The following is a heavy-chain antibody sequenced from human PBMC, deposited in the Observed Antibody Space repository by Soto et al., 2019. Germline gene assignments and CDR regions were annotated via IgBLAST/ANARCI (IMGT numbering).Heavy chain of an antibody. CDR1: GFTFSSYG. CDR2: IWYDGSNK. J-gene: IGHJ4*02. V-gene: IGHV3-33*01. Sequence: QVQLVESGGGVVQPGRSLRLSCAASGFTFSSYGMHWVRQAPGKGLEWVAVIWYDGSNKYYADSVKGRFTISRDNSKNTLYLQMNSLRAEDTAVYYCARPYGRGDILTGYLGDYYFDYWGQGTLVTVSS. CDR3: ARPYGRGDILTGYLGDYYFDY. D-gene: IGHD3-9*01.